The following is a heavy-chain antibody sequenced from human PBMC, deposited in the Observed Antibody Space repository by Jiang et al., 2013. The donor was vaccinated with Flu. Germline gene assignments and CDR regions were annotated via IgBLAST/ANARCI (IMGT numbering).Heavy chain of an antibody. Sequence: GLVKPSQTLSLTCSVSGGSISSDGYHWSWVRQHPGKGLEWIGNIYNSGRTDYNPSLKSRVTISAETSKNQFSLKVTSVNATDTAVYYCARGGSRWYTAHYFDYWGQGTLVTVSS. CDR3: ARGGSRWYTAHYFDY. CDR2: IYNSGRT. CDR1: GGSISSDGYH. V-gene: IGHV4-31*03. J-gene: IGHJ4*02. D-gene: IGHD4-23*01.